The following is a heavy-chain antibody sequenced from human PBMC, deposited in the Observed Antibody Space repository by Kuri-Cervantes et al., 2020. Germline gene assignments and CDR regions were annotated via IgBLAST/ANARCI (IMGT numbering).Heavy chain of an antibody. J-gene: IGHJ4*02. CDR1: GYTFTSYD. D-gene: IGHD3-3*01. CDR2: ISAYNGNT. Sequence: ASVKVSCKASGYTFTSYDINWVRQAPGQGLEWMGWISAYNGNTNYAQKLQGRVTMTTDTSTSTAYMELRSLRSDDTAVYYCARDYDFRRQEIHPLDYWGQGTLVTVSS. CDR3: ARDYDFRRQEIHPLDY. V-gene: IGHV1-18*01.